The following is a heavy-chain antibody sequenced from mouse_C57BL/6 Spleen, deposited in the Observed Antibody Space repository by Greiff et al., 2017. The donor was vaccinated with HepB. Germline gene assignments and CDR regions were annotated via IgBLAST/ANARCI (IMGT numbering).Heavy chain of an antibody. CDR1: GYTFTEYT. J-gene: IGHJ4*01. D-gene: IGHD2-3*01. CDR2: FYPGSGSI. V-gene: IGHV1-62-2*01. Sequence: VQLQQSGAELVKPGASVKLSCKASGYTFTEYTIHWVKQRSGQGLEWIGWFYPGSGSIKYNEKFKDKATLTADKSSSTVYMELSRLTSEDSAVYCCARYEDLPYDGYYGGYAMDYWGQGTSVTVSS. CDR3: ARYEDLPYDGYYGGYAMDY.